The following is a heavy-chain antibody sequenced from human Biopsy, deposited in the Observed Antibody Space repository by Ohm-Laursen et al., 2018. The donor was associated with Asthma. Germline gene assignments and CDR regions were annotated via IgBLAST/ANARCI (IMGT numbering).Heavy chain of an antibody. Sequence: GSSVTVSCKVSGYTFIHYAIHWVRQAPGQRLEWMGWINAGNGNTKYSQKFQGRVTITRDTSASTAYMDLRSLRSEDTAMYYCARTYYDFLTGQVNDAFALWGQGTMVTVSS. CDR1: GYTFIHYA. V-gene: IGHV1-3*01. D-gene: IGHD3-9*01. CDR3: ARTYYDFLTGQVNDAFAL. CDR2: INAGNGNT. J-gene: IGHJ3*01.